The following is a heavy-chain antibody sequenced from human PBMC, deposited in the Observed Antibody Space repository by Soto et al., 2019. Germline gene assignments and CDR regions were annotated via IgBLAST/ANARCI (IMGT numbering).Heavy chain of an antibody. Sequence: QVQLVQSGAEVKKPGASVKVSCKASGYTFTSYDINWVRQATGQGREWMGWMNPNSGNTGYAQKFQGRVTMTRNTSISTAYMELCSLRSEDTAVYYCARLNYDILTGSNWFDPWGQGTLVTVSS. D-gene: IGHD3-9*01. V-gene: IGHV1-8*01. CDR1: GYTFTSYD. J-gene: IGHJ5*02. CDR3: ARLNYDILTGSNWFDP. CDR2: MNPNSGNT.